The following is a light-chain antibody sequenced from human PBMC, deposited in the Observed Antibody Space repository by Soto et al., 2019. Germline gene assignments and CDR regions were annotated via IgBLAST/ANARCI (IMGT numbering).Light chain of an antibody. Sequence: EIVLTQSPGTLSLSPGARAPLSCRASQSVSSSYLAWYQQKPGQAPRLLIYGASSRATGIPDRFSGSGSGTDFTLTISRLEPEDFAVYYCQQYGSSLFSVGPGTKVDIK. CDR2: GAS. CDR1: QSVSSSY. V-gene: IGKV3-20*01. J-gene: IGKJ3*01. CDR3: QQYGSSLFS.